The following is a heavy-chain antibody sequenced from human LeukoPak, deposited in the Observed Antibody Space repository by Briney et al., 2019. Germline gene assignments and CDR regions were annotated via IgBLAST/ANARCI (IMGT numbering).Heavy chain of an antibody. Sequence: GGSLRLSCAASGFTFSSYWMHWVRQAPGKGLVWVSRINGDGSTTTYVDSVKGRLTISRDNAKNTVYLQMNSLRVEDTAVYYCATVRSGSWDWFDPWGQGTLVTVSS. V-gene: IGHV3-74*01. CDR1: GFTFSSYW. D-gene: IGHD3-10*01. CDR2: INGDGSTT. J-gene: IGHJ5*02. CDR3: ATVRSGSWDWFDP.